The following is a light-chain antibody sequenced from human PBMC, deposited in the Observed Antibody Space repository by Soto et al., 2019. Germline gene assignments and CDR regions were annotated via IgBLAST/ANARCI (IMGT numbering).Light chain of an antibody. CDR1: SSNIGSNY. V-gene: IGLV1-47*01. J-gene: IGLJ2*01. Sequence: QSVLTQPPSASGTPGQRVIISCSGSSSNIGSNYVYWYQQFPGTAPKLLIYRNNQRPSGVPDRFSGSKSGTSASLAISGLRSEDEADYHCAAWDDSLSGPVFGGGTKVTVL. CDR3: AAWDDSLSGPV. CDR2: RNN.